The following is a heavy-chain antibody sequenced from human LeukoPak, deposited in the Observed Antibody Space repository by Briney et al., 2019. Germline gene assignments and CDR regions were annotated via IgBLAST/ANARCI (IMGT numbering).Heavy chain of an antibody. Sequence: ASVKVSCKASGGTFTSYYMHWVRQAPGQGLEWMGIINPSGGSTSYAQKFQGRVTMTRDTSTSTVYMELSSLRSEDTAVYYCARVGPYYYDSSGYSPLDYWGQGTLVTVSS. CDR2: INPSGGST. J-gene: IGHJ4*02. D-gene: IGHD3-22*01. CDR1: GGTFTSYY. V-gene: IGHV1-46*01. CDR3: ARVGPYYYDSSGYSPLDY.